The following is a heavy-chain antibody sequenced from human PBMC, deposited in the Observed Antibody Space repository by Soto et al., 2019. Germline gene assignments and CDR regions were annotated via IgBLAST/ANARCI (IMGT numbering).Heavy chain of an antibody. J-gene: IGHJ4*02. CDR1: GFTFSSYS. D-gene: IGHD5-12*01. CDR2: ISSSSTNI. Sequence: PGGSLRLSCAASGFTFSSYSMNWVRQAPGKGLEWVSYISSSSTNIYYADSVKGRFTISRDNAKNSLYLQMISPRDEDTAIYYCARGRDGYNYYFDYWGQGTLVTVSS. CDR3: ARGRDGYNYYFDY. V-gene: IGHV3-48*02.